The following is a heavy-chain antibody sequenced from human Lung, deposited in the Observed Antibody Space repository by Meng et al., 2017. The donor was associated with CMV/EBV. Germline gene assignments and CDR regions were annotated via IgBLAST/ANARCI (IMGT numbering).Heavy chain of an antibody. D-gene: IGHD6-19*01. CDR1: GFSLSTSGVG. J-gene: IGHJ4*02. Sequence: GXXLVXPTQTLTLTCTFSGFSLSTSGVGVGWIRQPPGKALEWLALIYWNDDKRYSPSLKSRLTITKDTSKNQVVLTMTNMYPVDTATYYCAHRPVSGAGKEEYYFDYXGQGXLVTVSS. V-gene: IGHV2-5*01. CDR2: IYWNDDK. CDR3: AHRPVSGAGKEEYYFDY.